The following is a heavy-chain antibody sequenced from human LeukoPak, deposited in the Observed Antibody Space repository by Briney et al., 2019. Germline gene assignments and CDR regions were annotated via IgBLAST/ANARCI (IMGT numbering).Heavy chain of an antibody. V-gene: IGHV5-10-1*01. D-gene: IGHD4-17*01. J-gene: IGHJ4*01. CDR3: ARHVPQSDYPRHFGY. Sequence: HGESLRISCKGSGYSFTSYWISWVRQMPGKGLEWMGRIDPSDSYINYSPSFQGHVTISADKSISTAYLQWSSLKASDIAMYYCARHVPQSDYPRHFGYWGQGTLVTVSS. CDR1: GYSFTSYW. CDR2: IDPSDSYI.